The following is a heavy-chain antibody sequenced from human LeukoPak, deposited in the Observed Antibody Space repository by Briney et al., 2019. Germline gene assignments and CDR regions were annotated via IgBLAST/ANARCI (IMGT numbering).Heavy chain of an antibody. CDR2: IYSGGST. D-gene: IGHD3-22*01. V-gene: IGHV3-66*01. CDR3: ARNYDSSGYYYEVAAFDI. J-gene: IGHJ3*02. CDR1: GSTVSTNY. Sequence: PGGSLRLSCAASGSTVSTNYMNWVRQAPGKGLEWVSVIYSGGSTYYADSVKGRFTISRDNSKNTLYLQMNSLRAEDTAVYYCARNYDSSGYYYEVAAFDIWGQGTMVTVSS.